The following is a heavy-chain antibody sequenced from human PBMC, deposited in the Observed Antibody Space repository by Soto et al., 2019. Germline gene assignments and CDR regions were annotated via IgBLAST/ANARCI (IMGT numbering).Heavy chain of an antibody. J-gene: IGHJ4*02. V-gene: IGHV4-59*01. CDR2: IYYSGST. D-gene: IGHD3-9*01. Sequence: PSETLSLTCTVSGGSISSYYWSWIRQPPGKGLEWIGYIYYSGSTTYNPSLKSRVTISVDTSKNHFSLKLSSVTAADTAVYYCARLIRYPSVSYFDYWGQGTLVTVSS. CDR1: GGSISSYY. CDR3: ARLIRYPSVSYFDY.